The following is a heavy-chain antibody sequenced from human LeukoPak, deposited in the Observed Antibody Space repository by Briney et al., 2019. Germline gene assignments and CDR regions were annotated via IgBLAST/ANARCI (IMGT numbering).Heavy chain of an antibody. D-gene: IGHD3-16*02. CDR2: IYTSGST. CDR1: GGSISSYN. Sequence: SETLSLTCTVSGGSISSYNGSWIRQPAGKGLEWIGRIYTSGSTNYNPSLKSRVTMSVDTSKNQFSLKLSSVTAADTAVYYCARDRRAHALNYGMDVWGQGTTVTVSS. V-gene: IGHV4-4*07. CDR3: ARDRRAHALNYGMDV. J-gene: IGHJ6*02.